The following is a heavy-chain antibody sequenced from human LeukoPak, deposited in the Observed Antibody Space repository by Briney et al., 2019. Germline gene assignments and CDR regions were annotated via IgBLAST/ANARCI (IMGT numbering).Heavy chain of an antibody. CDR1: GFTFSTYS. J-gene: IGHJ6*04. CDR2: VSSSSNYI. CDR3: ARDLGWVIPAAADV. V-gene: IGHV3-21*01. D-gene: IGHD2-2*01. Sequence: GGSLRLSCGASGFTFSTYSMNWVRQAPGKGLEWVSSVSSSSNYIYYADSVKGRFTISRDNPKNSLYLQMNSLRAEDTAVYYCARDLGWVIPAAADVWGKGTTVTVSS.